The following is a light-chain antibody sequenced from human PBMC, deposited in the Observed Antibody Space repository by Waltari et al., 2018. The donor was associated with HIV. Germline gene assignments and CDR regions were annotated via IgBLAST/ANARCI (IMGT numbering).Light chain of an antibody. CDR1: QNVNSW. V-gene: IGKV1-5*03. J-gene: IGKJ2*02. CDR3: QQYETCCT. Sequence: DIRLTQSPSILSAAIGDEVTISCRAGQNVNSWLAWYQQKPGKGPKLLIHTASSSVKGVPSRFSGSGSGTVFTLTINGLQADDFATYYCQQYETCCTFGQGTKL. CDR2: TAS.